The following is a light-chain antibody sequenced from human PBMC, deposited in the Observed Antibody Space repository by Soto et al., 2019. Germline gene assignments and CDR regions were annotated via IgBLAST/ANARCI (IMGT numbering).Light chain of an antibody. V-gene: IGKV3-15*01. J-gene: IGKJ2*01. CDR1: QSVSSN. CDR2: GAS. CDR3: QQTNKWPYT. Sequence: IVMTQSPATLSVSPGERATLSCRASQSVSSNLAWYQHKPGQAPRLLFYGASTRAAGIPARFSGGGSGTDFPLTISGLQSEDFAVYYCQQTNKWPYTFGQGTKREIK.